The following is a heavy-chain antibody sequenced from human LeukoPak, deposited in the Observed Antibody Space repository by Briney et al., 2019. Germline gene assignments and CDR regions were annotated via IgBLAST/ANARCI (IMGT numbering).Heavy chain of an antibody. Sequence: GGSLRLSCGASGFTFRSYAMHSVREAPGKGLEWVAVISYDGSNKYYADSVKGRFTISIDNSKNTLYLQMNSLRAEETAVYYCARAPEGSTWEAFDYWGQGTLDTVSS. CDR2: ISYDGSNK. CDR1: GFTFRSYA. V-gene: IGHV3-30*04. J-gene: IGHJ4*02. D-gene: IGHD1-26*01. CDR3: ARAPEGSTWEAFDY.